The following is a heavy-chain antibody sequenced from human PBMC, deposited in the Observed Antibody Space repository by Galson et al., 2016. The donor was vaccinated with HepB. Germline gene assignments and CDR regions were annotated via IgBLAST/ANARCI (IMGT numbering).Heavy chain of an antibody. Sequence: SVKVSCKASGYRFFTYGISWVRQAPGQGLEWLGWISANSGNTIYAQKFQDRVTMTRDTSASTVYMDLRSLRSDDTAVYYGARDVQFRFDYWGQGTLVTVSS. V-gene: IGHV1-18*04. D-gene: IGHD4-11*01. CDR1: GYRFFTYG. CDR3: ARDVQFRFDY. CDR2: ISANSGNT. J-gene: IGHJ4*02.